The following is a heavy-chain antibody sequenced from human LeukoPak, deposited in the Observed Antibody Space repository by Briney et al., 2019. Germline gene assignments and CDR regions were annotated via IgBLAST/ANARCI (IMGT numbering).Heavy chain of an antibody. J-gene: IGHJ6*02. D-gene: IGHD6-13*01. CDR3: AKDRGPSIAAAGQYYCYGMDV. V-gene: IGHV3-30*18. Sequence: GRSLRLSCAASGFTFSSYGMHWVRQAPGKGLEWVAVISYDGSNKYYADSVKGRFTISRDNSKNTLYLQMNSLRAEDTAVYYCAKDRGPSIAAAGQYYCYGMDVWGQGTTVTVCS. CDR2: ISYDGSNK. CDR1: GFTFSSYG.